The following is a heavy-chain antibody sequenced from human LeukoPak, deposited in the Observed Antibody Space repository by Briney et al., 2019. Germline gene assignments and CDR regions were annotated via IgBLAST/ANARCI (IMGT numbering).Heavy chain of an antibody. CDR3: ARCDSSGYYYYYGMDV. D-gene: IGHD3-22*01. V-gene: IGHV3-66*01. CDR1: GFTVSSNY. Sequence: PGGSLRLSCAASGFTVSSNYMSWVRQAPGKGLEGGSVIYSGGSTYYADSVKGRFTISRDNSKNTLYLQMNSLRAEDTAVYYCARCDSSGYYYYYGMDVWGQGTTVTVSS. J-gene: IGHJ6*02. CDR2: IYSGGST.